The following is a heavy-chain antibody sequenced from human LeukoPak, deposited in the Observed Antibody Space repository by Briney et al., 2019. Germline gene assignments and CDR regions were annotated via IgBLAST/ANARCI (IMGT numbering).Heavy chain of an antibody. J-gene: IGHJ4*02. Sequence: SETLSLTCIVSGGSISSGGYYWSWIRQPPGKGLEWIGYIYYSGSTNYNPSLKSRVTISVDTSKNQFSLKLTSVTAADTAVYYCARPSLADYWGKGTRVTVSS. CDR1: GGSISSGGYY. V-gene: IGHV4-61*08. CDR3: ARPSLADY. CDR2: IYYSGST.